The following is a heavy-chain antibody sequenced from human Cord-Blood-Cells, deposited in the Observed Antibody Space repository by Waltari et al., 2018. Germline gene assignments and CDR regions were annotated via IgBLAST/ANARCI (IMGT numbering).Heavy chain of an antibody. CDR2: IYYSGST. Sequence: QLQLQESGPGLVKPSETLSLTCTVSGGSISSSSYYWGWIRQPPGKGLEWIGSIYYSGSTYYNPSRRSRVTISVDTSKNQFSLKLSSVTAADTAVYYCARRGIKVGATVGFDPWGQGTLVTVSS. CDR1: GGSISSSSYY. J-gene: IGHJ5*02. CDR3: ARRGIKVGATVGFDP. D-gene: IGHD1-26*01. V-gene: IGHV4-39*07.